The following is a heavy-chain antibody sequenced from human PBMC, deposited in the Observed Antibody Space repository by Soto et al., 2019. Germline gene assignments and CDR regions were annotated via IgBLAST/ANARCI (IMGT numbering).Heavy chain of an antibody. CDR1: GFIFSTHW. V-gene: IGHV3-74*01. CDR3: AGQSTLAMDY. J-gene: IGHJ4*02. CDR2: INSDGSTT. Sequence: GGSLRLSCAASGFIFSTHWMHWVRQAPGKGLVWVSRINSDGSTTTYTDSVKGRFTISRDNAKNILYLQMNSLRAEDTAVYYCAGQSTLAMDYWGQGSLVTVSS.